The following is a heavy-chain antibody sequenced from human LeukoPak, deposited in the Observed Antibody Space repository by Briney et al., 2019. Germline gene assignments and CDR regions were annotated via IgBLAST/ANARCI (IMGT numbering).Heavy chain of an antibody. V-gene: IGHV4-59*04. CDR3: ATVSRYFDWLLYDYFYYKMDV. CDR1: GFTFSSYG. J-gene: IGHJ6*03. Sequence: GTLRLSCAASGFTFSSYGMSWVRQPPGKGLEWIGIVYYSGSDSYNPSLKSRVSISVDTSRNKFSLSLSSVTAADTAVYYCATVSRYFDWLLYDYFYYKMDVWGKGTTVTISS. D-gene: IGHD3-9*01. CDR2: VYYSGSD.